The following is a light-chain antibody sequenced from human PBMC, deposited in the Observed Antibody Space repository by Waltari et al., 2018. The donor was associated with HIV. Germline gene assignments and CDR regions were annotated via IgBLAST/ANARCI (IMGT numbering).Light chain of an antibody. V-gene: IGLV2-8*01. CDR1: IGDVGGYDY. J-gene: IGLJ3*02. CDR2: EVS. CDR3: MSYTGHNRWV. Sequence: QSALTQPPSASGSPGQSLTISCTGTIGDVGGYDYVSWYQQHPGKAPKLLIYEVSQRPSGVTDRFSGSKSGNTASLTVSGLQAEDEADYHCMSYTGHNRWVFGGGTKLTVL.